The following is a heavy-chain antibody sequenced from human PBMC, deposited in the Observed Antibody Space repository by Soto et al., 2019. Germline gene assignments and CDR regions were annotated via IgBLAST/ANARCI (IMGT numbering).Heavy chain of an antibody. CDR2: IIPIFGTA. Sequence: QVQLVQSGAEVKKPGSSVKVSCKASGGTFSSYAISWVRQAPGQGLEWMGGIIPIFGTANYAQKFQGRVTITADESTSTAYMELSSLRSEDTAVYYCARDCKGIAVACTYYYGMDVWGQGTTVTVSS. D-gene: IGHD6-19*01. V-gene: IGHV1-69*01. CDR3: ARDCKGIAVACTYYYGMDV. CDR1: GGTFSSYA. J-gene: IGHJ6*02.